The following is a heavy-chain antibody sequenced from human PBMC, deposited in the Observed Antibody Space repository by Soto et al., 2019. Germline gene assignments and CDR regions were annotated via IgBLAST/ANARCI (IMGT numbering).Heavy chain of an antibody. V-gene: IGHV4-34*01. CDR3: ARAPGGYYYYYGMDV. D-gene: IGHD3-10*01. CDR1: GGSFSGYY. J-gene: IGHJ6*02. CDR2: INHSGST. Sequence: PSETLSLTCAVYGGSFSGYYWSWIRQPPGKGLEWIGEINHSGSTNYNPSLKSRVTISVDTSKNQFSLKLSSVTAADTAVYYCARAPGGYYYYYGMDVWGQGTTVTAP.